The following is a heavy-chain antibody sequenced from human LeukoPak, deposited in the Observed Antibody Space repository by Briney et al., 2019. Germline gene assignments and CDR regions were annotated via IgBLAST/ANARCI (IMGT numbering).Heavy chain of an antibody. D-gene: IGHD3-10*01. CDR2: IGSRSSSI. Sequence: GGSLRLSCAASGFSFSSYSMNCVRQAPGKGLEWVSSIGSRSSSIYYADSVKGRFTISRDNAKNSLYLQMNSLRAEDTAVYYCAREAGEAFDIWGQGTMVTVSS. J-gene: IGHJ3*02. V-gene: IGHV3-21*01. CDR3: AREAGEAFDI. CDR1: GFSFSSYS.